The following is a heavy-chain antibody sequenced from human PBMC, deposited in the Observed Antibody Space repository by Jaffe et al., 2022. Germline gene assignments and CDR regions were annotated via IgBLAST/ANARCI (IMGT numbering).Heavy chain of an antibody. J-gene: IGHJ4*02. D-gene: IGHD3-3*01. V-gene: IGHV4-34*01. CDR1: GGSFSGYY. CDR2: INHSGST. CDR3: ARGRHLYYDFWSGSPILY. Sequence: QVQLQQWGAGLLKPSETLSLTCAVYGGSFSGYYWSWIRQPPGKGLEWIGEINHSGSTNYNPSLKSRVTISVDTSKNQFSLKLSSVTAADTAVYYCARGRHLYYDFWSGSPILYWGQGTLVTVSS.